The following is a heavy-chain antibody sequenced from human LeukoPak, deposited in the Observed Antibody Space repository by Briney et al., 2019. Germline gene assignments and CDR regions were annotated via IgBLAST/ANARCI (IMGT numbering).Heavy chain of an antibody. CDR3: ARAIGYCSSTSCYTMGYYYYYGMDV. D-gene: IGHD2-2*02. CDR1: GGSISSYY. V-gene: IGHV4-59*01. CDR2: IYYSGST. Sequence: SETLSLTCTVSGGSISSYYWSWIRQPPGKGLEWIGYIYYSGSTNYNPSLKSRVTISVDTSKNQFSLKLSSVTAADTAVYYCARAIGYCSSTSCYTMGYYYYYGMDVWGQGTTVTVSS. J-gene: IGHJ6*02.